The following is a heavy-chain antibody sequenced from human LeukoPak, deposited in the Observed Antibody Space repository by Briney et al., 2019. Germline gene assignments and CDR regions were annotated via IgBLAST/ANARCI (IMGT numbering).Heavy chain of an antibody. CDR1: GYTFTGYY. V-gene: IGHV1-2*02. CDR2: INPNSGGT. CDR3: ATGVPRNYYDSSGYRDAFDI. J-gene: IGHJ3*02. Sequence: GASVKVSCKASGYTFTGYYMHWVRQAPGQGLEWMGWINPNSGGTNYAQKFQGRVTMTEDTSTDTAYMELSSLRSEDTAVYYCATGVPRNYYDSSGYRDAFDIWGQGTMVTVSS. D-gene: IGHD3-22*01.